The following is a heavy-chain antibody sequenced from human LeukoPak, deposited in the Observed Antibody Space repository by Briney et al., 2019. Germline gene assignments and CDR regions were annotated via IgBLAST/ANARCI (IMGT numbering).Heavy chain of an antibody. CDR1: GFSFSNYA. CDR2: IDGSSGHI. CDR3: ARGYCGGDCYGD. J-gene: IGHJ1*01. D-gene: IGHD2-21*02. Sequence: GGSLRLSCAASGFSFSNYAMNWVRQAPGKGLEWVSSIDGSSGHIYHADSVKGRFTISRDNTKSSLYLQMNSLRAEDMAVYYCARGYCGGDCYGDWGQGTLVTVSS. V-gene: IGHV3-21*01.